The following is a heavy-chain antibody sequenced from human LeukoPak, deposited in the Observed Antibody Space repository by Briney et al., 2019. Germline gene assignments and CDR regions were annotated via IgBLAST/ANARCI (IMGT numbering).Heavy chain of an antibody. D-gene: IGHD5-18*01. Sequence: GGSLRLSCAASGFTFSDYYMSWIRQAPGKGLEWVSYISNSGTTIFYADSVKGRFTISRDNAKHSLYLQMSSLRAEDTAVYYCARDPVETAMLNFDYWGQGTLVTVSS. CDR2: ISNSGTTI. CDR1: GFTFSDYY. J-gene: IGHJ4*02. V-gene: IGHV3-11*01. CDR3: ARDPVETAMLNFDY.